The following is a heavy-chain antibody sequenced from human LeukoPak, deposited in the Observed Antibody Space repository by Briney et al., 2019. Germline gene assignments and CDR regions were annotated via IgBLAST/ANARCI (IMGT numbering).Heavy chain of an antibody. V-gene: IGHV3-23*01. D-gene: IGHD3-3*01. CDR3: AKGITIFGVVMEGFDY. CDR2: ISGSGGST. Sequence: PGGSLRLSCAASGFTFSSYAMSWVRQAPGKGLEWVSAISGSGGSTYYADSVKGRFTISRDNSKNTLYLQMNSLRAEDTAVYYCAKGITIFGVVMEGFDYWGQGTLVTVSS. CDR1: GFTFSSYA. J-gene: IGHJ4*02.